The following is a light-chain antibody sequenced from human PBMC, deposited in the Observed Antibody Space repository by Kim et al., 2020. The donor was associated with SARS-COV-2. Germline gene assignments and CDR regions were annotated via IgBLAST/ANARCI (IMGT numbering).Light chain of an antibody. CDR1: SSDVGAYNY. CDR2: DVT. V-gene: IGLV2-14*03. Sequence: QSALTQPASVSGSPGQSVTISCAGTSSDVGAYNYVSWYQQHPGKAPKLMIYDVTNRPTGVSNRFSGSKSGNTASLSISGLQAEDEADYYCSSYSSSSPHVCGTGTKVTVL. J-gene: IGLJ1*01. CDR3: SSYSSSSPHV.